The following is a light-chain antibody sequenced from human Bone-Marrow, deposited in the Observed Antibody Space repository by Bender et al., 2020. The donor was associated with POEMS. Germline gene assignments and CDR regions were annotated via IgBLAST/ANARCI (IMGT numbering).Light chain of an antibody. CDR1: NLGDSY. J-gene: IGLJ2*01. V-gene: IGLV3-1*01. CDR3: QAWDSSTEV. Sequence: SYGLTQPPSVSVSPGQTASITCSGDNLGDSYVCWYQQKPGQSPVLVIYQDTRRPSGIPERFSGSSSGNTATLTISGTQALDEADYYCQAWDSSTEVFGGGTKLTVL. CDR2: QDT.